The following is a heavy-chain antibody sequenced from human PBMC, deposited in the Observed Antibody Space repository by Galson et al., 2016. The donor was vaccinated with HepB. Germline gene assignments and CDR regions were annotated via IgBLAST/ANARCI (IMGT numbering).Heavy chain of an antibody. V-gene: IGHV4-4*02. J-gene: IGHJ2*01. D-gene: IGHD5-24*01. CDR1: GGSVSSHTW. CDR2: VFHSGST. CDR3: ARCPRWLQSTEGYWFFDL. Sequence: SETLSLTCAVSGGSVSSHTWWSWVRQPPGKGLEWIGEVFHSGSTNYNPSLKSRVTISVDTSKNQFTLKMSSVTAADTAVYYCARCPRWLQSTEGYWFFDLWGRGTLVTVSS.